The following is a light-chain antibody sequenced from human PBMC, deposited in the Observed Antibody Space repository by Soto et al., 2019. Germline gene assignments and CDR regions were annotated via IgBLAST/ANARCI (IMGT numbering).Light chain of an antibody. CDR2: GAS. CDR1: QSISDT. CDR3: QQYNNWPWT. Sequence: EIVMTQSPATLSVSPGGRATLSCRASQSISDTLAWYQQKPGQAPRLLIYGASTRAPVFPARFSGSGSGTDFTLTISSLQSEDFAVYYCQQYNNWPWTFGQGTKVDNK. J-gene: IGKJ1*01. V-gene: IGKV3-15*01.